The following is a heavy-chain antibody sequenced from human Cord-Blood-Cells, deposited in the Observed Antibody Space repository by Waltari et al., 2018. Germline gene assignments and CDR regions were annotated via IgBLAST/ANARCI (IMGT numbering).Heavy chain of an antibody. J-gene: IGHJ4*02. V-gene: IGHV1-2*06. CDR1: GYTSTWYS. D-gene: IGHD6-13*01. Sequence: QVQLVHPGTEVKKPGAPVKVACKASGYTSTWYSLHWVLQAAGQGLEWMGRINPNSGGTNYAQKFQGRVTMTRDTSISTAYMELSRLRSDDTAVYYCARLIAAAGTSDYWGQGTLVTVSS. CDR3: ARLIAAAGTSDY. CDR2: INPNSGGT.